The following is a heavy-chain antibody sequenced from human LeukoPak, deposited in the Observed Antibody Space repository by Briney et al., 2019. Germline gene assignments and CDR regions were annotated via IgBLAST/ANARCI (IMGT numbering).Heavy chain of an antibody. CDR1: GFTFRSHD. J-gene: IGHJ3*02. Sequence: PGGSLRLSCAAPGFTFRSHDMSWVRQAPGKGLEWVSGISASGGSTFYADSVKGRFTISRDNSKNTLYLQMNGLRVEDTAVYYCVREGPRGLAFDIWGQGTMVTVSS. CDR2: ISASGGST. CDR3: VREGPRGLAFDI. V-gene: IGHV3-23*01. D-gene: IGHD3/OR15-3a*01.